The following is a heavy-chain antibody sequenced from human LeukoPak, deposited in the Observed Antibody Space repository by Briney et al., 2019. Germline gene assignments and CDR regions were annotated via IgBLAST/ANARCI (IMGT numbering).Heavy chain of an antibody. CDR2: IRGSGGST. J-gene: IGHJ2*01. CDR3: ATTENWYFDL. V-gene: IGHV3-23*01. Sequence: GGSLRLSCAASGFTFSSYAMSWVRQAPGKGLEWVSAIRGSGGSTYYADSVKGRFTISRDNSKNTLYLQMNSLRAEDTAVYYCATTENWYFDLWGRGTLVTVSS. CDR1: GFTFSSYA.